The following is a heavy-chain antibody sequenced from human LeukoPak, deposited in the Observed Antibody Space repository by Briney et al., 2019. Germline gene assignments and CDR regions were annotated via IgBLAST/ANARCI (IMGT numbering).Heavy chain of an antibody. CDR1: GYTFTGYY. Sequence: ASVKVSCKASGYTFTGYYMHWVRQAPGQGLEWMGWINPNSGGTNYAQKFQGRVTMTRDTSISTAYMELSRLRSDDTAVYYCATNPSITMVRGVITRSAYYYYYMDVWGKGTTVTVSS. CDR3: ATNPSITMVRGVITRSAYYYYYMDV. J-gene: IGHJ6*03. CDR2: INPNSGGT. D-gene: IGHD3-10*01. V-gene: IGHV1-2*02.